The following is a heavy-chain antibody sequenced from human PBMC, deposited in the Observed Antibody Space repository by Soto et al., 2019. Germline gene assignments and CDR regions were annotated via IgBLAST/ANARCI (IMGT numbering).Heavy chain of an antibody. Sequence: EVQLVESGGGLVKPGGSLRLSCAASGFTFSNAWMSWVRQAPGKGLEWVGRIKSKTDGGTTDYAAPAKGRFTISRDDSKNTLYLQMNSLKTEDTAMYYCTTDYPYYVILTGRLDYWGQVTLVTVAS. J-gene: IGHJ4*02. V-gene: IGHV3-15*01. D-gene: IGHD3-9*01. CDR1: GFTFSNAW. CDR3: TTDYPYYVILTGRLDY. CDR2: IKSKTDGGTT.